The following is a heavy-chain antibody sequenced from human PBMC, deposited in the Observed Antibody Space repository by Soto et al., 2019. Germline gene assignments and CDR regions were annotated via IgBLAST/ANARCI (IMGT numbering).Heavy chain of an antibody. D-gene: IGHD5-18*01. CDR2: IYYSGST. CDR3: ACRWRGYSYGFDY. Sequence: PSETLSLTCTVSGGSISSSSYYWGWIRQPPGKGLEWIGSIYYSGSTYYNPSLKSRVTISVDTSKNQFSLKLSSVTAAGTAVYYCACRWRGYSYGFDYWGQGTLVTVSS. CDR1: GGSISSSSYY. V-gene: IGHV4-39*01. J-gene: IGHJ4*02.